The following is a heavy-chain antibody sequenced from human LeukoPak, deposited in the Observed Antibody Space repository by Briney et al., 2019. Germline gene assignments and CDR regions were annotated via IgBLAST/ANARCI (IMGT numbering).Heavy chain of an antibody. CDR3: ARARNYYDSSDYYYEGDAFDI. D-gene: IGHD3-22*01. J-gene: IGHJ3*02. V-gene: IGHV4-59*01. CDR2: IYYSRST. Sequence: SETLSLTCTVSGGSISSYYWSWIRQPPGKGLEWIGYIYYSRSTNYNPSLKSRVTISVDTSKNQFSLKLSSVTAADTAVYYCARARNYYDSSDYYYEGDAFDIWGQGTMVTVSS. CDR1: GGSISSYY.